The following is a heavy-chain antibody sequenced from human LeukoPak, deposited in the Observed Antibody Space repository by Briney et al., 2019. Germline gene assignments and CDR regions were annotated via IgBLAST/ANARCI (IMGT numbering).Heavy chain of an antibody. V-gene: IGHV4-39*07. CDR2: IYYSGST. CDR3: ARDRLVIGITMVRGPAEYNWFDP. CDR1: GGSISSSSYY. D-gene: IGHD3-10*01. Sequence: SETLSLTCTVSGGSISSSSYYWGWIRQPPGKGLEWIGSIYYSGSTYYNPSLKSRVTISVDTSKNQFSLKLSSVTAADTAVYYCARDRLVIGITMVRGPAEYNWFDPWGQGTLVTVSS. J-gene: IGHJ5*02.